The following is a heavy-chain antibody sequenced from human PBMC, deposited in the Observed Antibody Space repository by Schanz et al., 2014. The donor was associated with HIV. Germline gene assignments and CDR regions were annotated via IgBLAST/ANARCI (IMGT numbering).Heavy chain of an antibody. J-gene: IGHJ2*01. Sequence: EVQVLESGGGIIQPGGSLRLSCTASGLPFSTYAMSWVRQAPGKGLEWLAGVSRSGANTYYADSVKGRFTISRDNSENTLFLQVNSLRAEDTAVYYCSTSGYYPPDLWGRGTLVTVSS. CDR3: STSGYYPPDL. CDR1: GLPFSTYA. CDR2: VSRSGANT. D-gene: IGHD3-3*01. V-gene: IGHV3-23*01.